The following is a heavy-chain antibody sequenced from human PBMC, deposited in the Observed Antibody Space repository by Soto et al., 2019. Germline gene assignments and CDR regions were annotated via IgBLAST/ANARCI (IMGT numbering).Heavy chain of an antibody. V-gene: IGHV1-69*02. Sequence: QVQLVQSGAEVKKPGSSVKVSCKASGGTFSSYTISWVRQAPGQGLAWMGRIIPILGIANYAQKFQGRVTITADKSTSQAYMELSSLRAQDTAVYYCATSTVASGYYYYYGMDVWGQGSTVTVSS. J-gene: IGHJ6*02. CDR3: ATSTVASGYYYYYGMDV. D-gene: IGHD4-17*01. CDR2: IIPILGIA. CDR1: GGTFSSYT.